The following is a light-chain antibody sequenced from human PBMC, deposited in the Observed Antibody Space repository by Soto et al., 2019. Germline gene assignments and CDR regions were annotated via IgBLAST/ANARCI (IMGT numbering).Light chain of an antibody. J-gene: IGLJ1*01. Sequence: QSVLTQPPSASGTPGQRVTISCSGSSSNIGSNTVNWYQQLPGTAPKLLIYLNDQRTSGVPDRFSGSKSGTSASLAISGLQSHDEADYYCAAWDDSLNGYVFGTGTKVTVL. CDR1: SSNIGSNT. CDR3: AAWDDSLNGYV. V-gene: IGLV1-44*01. CDR2: LND.